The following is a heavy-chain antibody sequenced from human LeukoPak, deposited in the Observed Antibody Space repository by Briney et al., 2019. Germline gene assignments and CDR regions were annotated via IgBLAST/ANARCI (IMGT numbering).Heavy chain of an antibody. CDR1: GFIFSSYW. CDR3: ARGDLWFGH. J-gene: IGHJ5*02. Sequence: GGSLRLSCATSGFIFSSYWMCWVRQAPGKGLEWVANIKSDGSEEYYGDSVKGRFTISRDNAKNSLYLQMNSLRVEDTAVYYCARGDLWFGHWGQGSLVTVSS. CDR2: IKSDGSEE. V-gene: IGHV3-7*01.